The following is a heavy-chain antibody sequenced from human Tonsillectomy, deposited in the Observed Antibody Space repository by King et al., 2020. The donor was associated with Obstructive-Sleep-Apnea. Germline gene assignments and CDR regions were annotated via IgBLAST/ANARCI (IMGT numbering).Heavy chain of an antibody. V-gene: IGHV1-2*02. CDR2: INPDSVGT. CDR1: GYTFTGYY. Sequence: VQLVESGIEVKKPGASVKVSCKASGYTFTGYYMHWVRQAPGQGLEWMGWINPDSVGTNYAQKFQCRVTMTRDTSISTVYMELSRLRSDDTAVYYCAREGSSWEWSRYYFDNWGQGTQVTVSS. CDR3: AREGSSWEWSRYYFDN. D-gene: IGHD1-26*01. J-gene: IGHJ4*02.